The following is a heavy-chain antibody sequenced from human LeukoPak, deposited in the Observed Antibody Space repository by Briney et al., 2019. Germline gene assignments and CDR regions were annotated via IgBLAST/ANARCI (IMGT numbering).Heavy chain of an antibody. Sequence: GASVKVSCXASGGTFSSYAISWVRQAPGQGLEWMGRIIPIFGTANYAQKFQGRVTITTDESTSTAYMELSSLRSEDTAVYYCARDRRGRGYSYGFGNWFDPWGQGTLVTVSS. D-gene: IGHD5-18*01. CDR2: IIPIFGTA. CDR3: ARDRRGRGYSYGFGNWFDP. V-gene: IGHV1-69*05. J-gene: IGHJ5*02. CDR1: GGTFSSYA.